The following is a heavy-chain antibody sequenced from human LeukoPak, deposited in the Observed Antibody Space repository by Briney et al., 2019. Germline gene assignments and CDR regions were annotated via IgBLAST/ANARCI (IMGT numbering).Heavy chain of an antibody. D-gene: IGHD3-22*01. J-gene: IGHJ4*02. Sequence: GASVKVSCKASGYTFTSYGISWVRQAPGQGLEWMGWISAYNGNTNYAQKLQGRVTMTTDTSTSTAYMELRSLRSDDTAVYYCARDNRVGYYDSSGYYPLDYWGQGTLVTVSS. CDR2: ISAYNGNT. CDR1: GYTFTSYG. CDR3: ARDNRVGYYDSSGYYPLDY. V-gene: IGHV1-18*01.